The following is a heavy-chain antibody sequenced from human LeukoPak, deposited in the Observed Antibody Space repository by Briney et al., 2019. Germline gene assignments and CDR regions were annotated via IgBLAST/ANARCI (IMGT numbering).Heavy chain of an antibody. CDR2: ISGSDAST. Sequence: GGSLRLSCAASGFTFSNYGMSWVRQAPGKGLEWVSGISGSDASTYYADSVKGRFTISRDNSKNTLYLQMNSLRAEDTAVYYCAKDQGLYNDWGQGTLVTVSS. J-gene: IGHJ4*02. V-gene: IGHV3-23*01. CDR1: GFTFSNYG. CDR3: AKDQGLYND. D-gene: IGHD1-14*01.